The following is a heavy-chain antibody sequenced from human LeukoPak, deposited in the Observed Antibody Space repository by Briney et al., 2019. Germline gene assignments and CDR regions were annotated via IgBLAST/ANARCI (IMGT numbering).Heavy chain of an antibody. V-gene: IGHV3-7*01. CDR2: IKKDGSEK. CDR3: ARDRVYDSSGYYDDY. J-gene: IGHJ4*02. CDR1: GFTFSSYW. Sequence: PGGSLRLSCAASGFTFSSYWMSWVRQAPGKGLEWVANIKKDGSEKYYVDSVKGRFTISRDNAKTSLYLQMNSLRAEDTAVYYCARDRVYDSSGYYDDYWGQGTLVTVSS. D-gene: IGHD3-22*01.